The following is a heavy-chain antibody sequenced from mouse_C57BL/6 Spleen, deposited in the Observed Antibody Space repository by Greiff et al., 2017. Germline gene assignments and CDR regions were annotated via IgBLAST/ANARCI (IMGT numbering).Heavy chain of an antibody. CDR1: GYTFTDYY. D-gene: IGHD1-1*01. CDR3: ARDYYGGPDY. CDR2: INPYNGGT. Sequence: VQLKQSGPVLVKPGASVKMSCKASGYTFTDYYMNWVKQSHGKSLEWIGVINPYNGGTSYNQKFKGKATLTVDKSSSTAYMELNSLTSEDSAVYYCARDYYGGPDYWGQGTTLTVSS. J-gene: IGHJ2*01. V-gene: IGHV1-19*01.